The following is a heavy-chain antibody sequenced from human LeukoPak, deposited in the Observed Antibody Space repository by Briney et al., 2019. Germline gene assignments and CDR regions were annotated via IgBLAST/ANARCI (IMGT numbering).Heavy chain of an antibody. Sequence: PSEALSLTCTVSGGSISSGDYYWSWIRQPPGKGLEWIGYIYYSGSTYYNPSLKSRVTISVDTSKNQFSLKLSSVTAADTAVYYCARGLSSYYDSSGYSDYWGQGTLVTVSS. D-gene: IGHD3-22*01. CDR1: GGSISSGDYY. V-gene: IGHV4-30-4*01. CDR3: ARGLSSYYDSSGYSDY. J-gene: IGHJ4*02. CDR2: IYYSGST.